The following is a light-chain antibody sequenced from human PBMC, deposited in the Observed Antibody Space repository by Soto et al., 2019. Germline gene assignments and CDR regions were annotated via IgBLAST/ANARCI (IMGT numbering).Light chain of an antibody. CDR1: SSDVGGYNY. Sequence: QSALTQPASVSGSPGQSITISCTGTSSDVGGYNYVSWYQHHPGKAPKVMIYEVSNRPSGISNRFSGSKAGNTASLTISGLQAEDEADYYCSSFTNTITRYAFGTGTKLTVL. V-gene: IGLV2-14*01. CDR3: SSFTNTITRYA. J-gene: IGLJ1*01. CDR2: EVS.